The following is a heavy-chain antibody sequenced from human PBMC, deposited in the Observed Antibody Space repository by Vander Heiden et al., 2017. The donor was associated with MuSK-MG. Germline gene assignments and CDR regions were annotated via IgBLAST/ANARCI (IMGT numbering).Heavy chain of an antibody. D-gene: IGHD3-10*01. CDR1: GFTFSSYT. CDR3: ARGLWFGELSSGYYYGMDV. Sequence: QVQLVESGGGVVQPGRSLRLSCAASGFTFSSYTMHWVRQAPGKGLCWVAVISYDGSNKYYADSVKGRFTISRDNSKNTLYLQMNSLRAEDTAVYYCARGLWFGELSSGYYYGMDVWGQGTTVTVSS. V-gene: IGHV3-30*04. J-gene: IGHJ6*02. CDR2: ISYDGSNK.